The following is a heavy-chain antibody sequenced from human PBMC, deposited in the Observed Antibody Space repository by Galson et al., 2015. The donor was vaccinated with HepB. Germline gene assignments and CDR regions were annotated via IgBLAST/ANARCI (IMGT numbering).Heavy chain of an antibody. V-gene: IGHV6-1*01. CDR3: AGVRTRRPPHYYYGLDV. J-gene: IGHJ6*02. Sequence: CAISGDSVSSNTAAWNWIRQSPSRGLEWLGRTYYRAKWYQDYAVSVKSRMTINSDTSKNQFSLHLNSVTPEDTAAYSCAGVRTRRPPHYYYGLDVWGQGTTVTVSS. CDR2: TYYRAKWYQ. CDR1: GDSVSSNTAA.